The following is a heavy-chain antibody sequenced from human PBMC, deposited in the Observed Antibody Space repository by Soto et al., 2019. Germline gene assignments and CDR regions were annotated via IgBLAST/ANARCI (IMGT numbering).Heavy chain of an antibody. J-gene: IGHJ6*02. D-gene: IGHD3-16*01. Sequence: GASVKVSCKASGGTFSSYASSWVRQAPGQGLEWMGGIIPIFGTANYAQKFQGRVTITADESTSTAYMELSSLRSEDTAVYYCGRDGLGGGSGYYYYGMDVWGQGTTVPV. CDR2: IIPIFGTA. CDR1: GGTFSSYA. CDR3: GRDGLGGGSGYYYYGMDV. V-gene: IGHV1-69*13.